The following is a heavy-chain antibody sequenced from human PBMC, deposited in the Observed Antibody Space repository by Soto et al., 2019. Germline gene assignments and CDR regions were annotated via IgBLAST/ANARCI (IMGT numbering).Heavy chain of an antibody. J-gene: IGHJ4*02. CDR1: GDTFTGCY. CDR3: ARDAHF. CDR2: IKPNRGDT. D-gene: IGHD3-3*02. Sequence: SAKVSCKASGDTFTGCYLHWVGQAPGQGLEWMGWIKPNRGDTSYAQKFQGRVAMTRNMSTSTVYLELSSLKSDDTAVFYCARDAHFWGKGSLVTVSS. V-gene: IGHV1-2*02.